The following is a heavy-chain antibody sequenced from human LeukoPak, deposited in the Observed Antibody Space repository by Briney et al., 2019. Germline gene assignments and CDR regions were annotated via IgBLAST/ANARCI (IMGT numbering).Heavy chain of an antibody. V-gene: IGHV4-59*01. CDR3: ARVGYCSHGSCLRLDWYFDL. Sequence: SETLSLTCAVSGDSISSWYWSWIRQPPGKGLQWVGYIYYSGTTYYNPSLKSRVSISFDTSKNQFSLKLSSVTAADTAVYYCARVGYCSHGSCLRLDWYFDLWGRGTLVTVSS. J-gene: IGHJ2*01. CDR2: IYYSGTT. D-gene: IGHD2-15*01. CDR1: GDSISSWY.